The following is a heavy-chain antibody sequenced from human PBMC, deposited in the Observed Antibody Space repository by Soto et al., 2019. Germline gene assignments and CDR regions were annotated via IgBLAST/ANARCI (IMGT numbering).Heavy chain of an antibody. J-gene: IGHJ6*02. V-gene: IGHV5-10-1*01. Sequence: RGESLKISCKGSGYSFTSYWISWVRQMPGKGLEWMGRIDPSDSYTNYSPSFQGHVTISADKSISTAYLQWSSLKASDTAMYYCARGNSSGYFHYYYYGMDVWGQGTTVTVSS. CDR3: ARGNSSGYFHYYYYGMDV. CDR2: IDPSDSYT. CDR1: GYSFTSYW. D-gene: IGHD3-22*01.